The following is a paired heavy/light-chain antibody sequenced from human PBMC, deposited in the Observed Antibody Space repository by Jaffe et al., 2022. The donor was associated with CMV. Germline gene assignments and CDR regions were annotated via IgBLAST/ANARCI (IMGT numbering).Heavy chain of an antibody. CDR2: INPNGGST. V-gene: IGHV1-46*01. CDR1: GYTFISYF. J-gene: IGHJ5*02. CDR3: ARGVASTQGRWFDP. D-gene: IGHD5-12*01. Sequence: QVQLVQSETEVKKPGASVKVSCKASGYTFISYFIHWVRQAPGQGFEWMGSINPNGGSTNYAQKFQGRVTMTRDTSTATVYMELSSLKSEDTAVYYCARGVASTQGRWFDPWGQGTLVIVSS.
Light chain of an antibody. J-gene: IGKJ1*01. CDR3: QQSYSFPRT. Sequence: DVQMTQSPSSLSASVGDRVAITCRASQSISTYLNWYQHKPGKAPKLLIYGASSLQSGVPSRFSGGGSGTDFTLTISSLQPEDFATYYCQQSYSFPRTFGQGTKVEIK. V-gene: IGKV1-39*01. CDR1: QSISTY. CDR2: GAS.